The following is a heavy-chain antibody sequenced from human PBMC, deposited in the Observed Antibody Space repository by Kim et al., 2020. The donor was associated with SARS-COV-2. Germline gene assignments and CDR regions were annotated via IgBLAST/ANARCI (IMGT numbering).Heavy chain of an antibody. D-gene: IGHD5-18*01. CDR3: VRDVMLDTYSVDH. Sequence: GGSLRLSCAASGFTFSRYAIHWVRQAPSKGLEWVAVISDDGRSKFYADSVKGRFTISKDNSQNTLYMQMDSLRAEDTAVYYCVRDVMLDTYSVDHWGQGT. J-gene: IGHJ4*02. CDR1: GFTFSRYA. CDR2: ISDDGRSK. V-gene: IGHV3-30*04.